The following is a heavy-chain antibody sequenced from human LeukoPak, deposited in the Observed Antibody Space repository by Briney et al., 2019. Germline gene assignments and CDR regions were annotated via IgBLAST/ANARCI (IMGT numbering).Heavy chain of an antibody. CDR1: GGTFSSYA. CDR3: ARDQYDSSGRNWFDP. CDR2: INPSGGST. Sequence: ASVKVSCKASGGTFSSYAISWVRQAPGQGLEWMGIINPSGGSTSYAQKFQGRVTMTRDTSTSTVYMELSSLRSEDTAVYYCARDQYDSSGRNWFDPWGQGTLVTVSS. J-gene: IGHJ5*02. D-gene: IGHD3-22*01. V-gene: IGHV1-46*01.